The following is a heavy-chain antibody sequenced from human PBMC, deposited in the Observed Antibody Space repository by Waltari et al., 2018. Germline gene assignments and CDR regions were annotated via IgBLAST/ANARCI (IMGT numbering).Heavy chain of an antibody. Sequence: QVQLQESGPGLVKPSETLSLTCTVSGGSISSYYWSWIRQPPGKGLEWIGYIYYSGSTNYNPSLKSRVTISVDTSKNQFSLKLSSVTAADTAVYYCARNPRGEVYYYYMDVWGKGTTVTVSS. D-gene: IGHD3-10*01. V-gene: IGHV4-59*01. J-gene: IGHJ6*03. CDR3: ARNPRGEVYYYYMDV. CDR2: IYYSGST. CDR1: GGSISSYY.